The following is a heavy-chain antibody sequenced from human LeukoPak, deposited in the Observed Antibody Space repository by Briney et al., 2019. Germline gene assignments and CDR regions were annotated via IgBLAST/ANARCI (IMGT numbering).Heavy chain of an antibody. J-gene: IGHJ6*03. CDR1: GFTFSSYG. CDR2: IQYDGSNE. D-gene: IGHD2-8*01. V-gene: IGHV3-30*02. Sequence: GGSLRLSCAASGFTFSSYGMHWVRQAPGKGLEWVAYIQYDGSNEQYADSVKGRFSISRDSSKNILYLQLNSLRAEDTAGYYCAKDRCSNGIGCYYYYMDVWGKGTTVTISS. CDR3: AKDRCSNGIGCYYYYMDV.